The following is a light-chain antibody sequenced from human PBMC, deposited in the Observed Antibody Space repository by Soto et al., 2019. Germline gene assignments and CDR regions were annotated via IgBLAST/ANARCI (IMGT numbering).Light chain of an antibody. V-gene: IGKV3-20*01. CDR2: GAF. Sequence: EIVLTQSPGTLSLSPRERATLSCRASQSVSTSYLAWYQQKPGQAPRLVIYGAFSRATGIPSRFSGSGSGTDFTLTSSSLEPEDFAVYYCQQYGSSPLGQGTKVEIK. CDR3: QQYGSSP. CDR1: QSVSTSY. J-gene: IGKJ1*01.